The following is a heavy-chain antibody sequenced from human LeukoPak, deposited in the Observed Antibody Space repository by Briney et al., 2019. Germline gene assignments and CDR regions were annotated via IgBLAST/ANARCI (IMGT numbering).Heavy chain of an antibody. CDR2: VSSSSSYI. CDR1: GFTFSRYS. Sequence: GSLRLSCAASGFTFSRYSMNWVLQPTGKGLEWVSSVSSSSSYIYYADSVKGRFTISRDNAKNSVFLQMNSLRAEDTAVYYCARAEGYGSFDYWGQGTLVTVSS. V-gene: IGHV3-21*01. D-gene: IGHD5-12*01. J-gene: IGHJ4*02. CDR3: ARAEGYGSFDY.